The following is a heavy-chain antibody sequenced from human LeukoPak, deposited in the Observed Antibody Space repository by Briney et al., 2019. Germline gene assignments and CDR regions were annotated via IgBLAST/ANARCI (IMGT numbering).Heavy chain of an antibody. CDR2: IRYDGSYK. CDR1: GFTFSTYG. J-gene: IGHJ4*02. CDR3: AKDPDGLRGFLTGFDY. Sequence: GGSLGLSCAASGFTFSTYGMHWVRQAPGKGLEWVAFIRYDGSYKYYADSVKGRFTISRDNSKTTLFLQMSSLRAEDTAVCYCAKDPDGLRGFLTGFDYWGQGTLVSVSS. D-gene: IGHD3-9*01. V-gene: IGHV3-30*02.